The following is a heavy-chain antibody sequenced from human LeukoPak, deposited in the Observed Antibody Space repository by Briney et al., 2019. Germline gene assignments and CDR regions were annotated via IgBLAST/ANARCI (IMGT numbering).Heavy chain of an antibody. D-gene: IGHD3-22*01. CDR2: IYYSVST. J-gene: IGHJ3*02. Sequence: SETLSLTCTVSGGSISSYYWSWIRQPPGKGLEWIGYIYYSVSTNCNPSLKSRVTISVDTSKNQFSLKLSSVTAADTAVYYCARSGWTMRPFDIWGQGTMVTVSS. CDR3: ARSGWTMRPFDI. V-gene: IGHV4-59*01. CDR1: GGSISSYY.